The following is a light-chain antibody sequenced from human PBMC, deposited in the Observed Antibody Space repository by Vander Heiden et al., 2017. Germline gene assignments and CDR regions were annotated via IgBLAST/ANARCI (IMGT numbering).Light chain of an antibody. J-gene: IGKJ3*01. CDR3: QQSYSTPFT. CDR1: QSISSY. V-gene: IGKV1-39*01. Sequence: DIQMTQYPSSLSASVGDRVTITCRASQSISSYLNWYQQKPGKAPTLLIYAASSLQSGVPSRFSGSGSGTDFTLTISSLQPEDFATYYCQQSYSTPFTFGPGTKVDIK. CDR2: AAS.